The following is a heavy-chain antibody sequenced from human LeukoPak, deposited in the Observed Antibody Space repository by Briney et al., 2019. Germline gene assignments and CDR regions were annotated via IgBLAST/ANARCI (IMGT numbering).Heavy chain of an antibody. CDR1: GDTFSSYA. Sequence: ASVKVSCKASGDTFSSYAISWVRQAPGQGLEWMGRIIPIFGTANYAQKFQGRVTITTDESTSTAYMELSSLRSEDTAVYYCARGADVVYFDYWGQGTLVTVSS. CDR2: IIPIFGTA. V-gene: IGHV1-69*05. D-gene: IGHD2-21*01. J-gene: IGHJ4*02. CDR3: ARGADVVYFDY.